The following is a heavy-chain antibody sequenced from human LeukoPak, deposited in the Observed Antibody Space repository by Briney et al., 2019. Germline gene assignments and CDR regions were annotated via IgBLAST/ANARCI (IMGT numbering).Heavy chain of an antibody. CDR3: ARRWTNYGGRYDY. D-gene: IGHD4-17*01. Sequence: PXPGXXXGWMGIIYPGDSDTRYSPSFQGQVTISADKSICTAYLQWSSLKASDTAMYYCARRWTNYGGRYDYWGQGTLVTVSS. V-gene: IGHV5-51*01. J-gene: IGHJ4*02. CDR2: IYPGDSDT.